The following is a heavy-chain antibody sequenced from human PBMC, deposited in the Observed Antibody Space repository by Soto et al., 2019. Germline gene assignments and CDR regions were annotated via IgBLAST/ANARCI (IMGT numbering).Heavy chain of an antibody. D-gene: IGHD1-26*01. CDR3: ARINGGSYSLGAFDI. CDR2: INPSGGST. J-gene: IGHJ3*02. V-gene: IGHV1-46*01. CDR1: GYTFTSYY. Sequence: ASVKVSCKASGYTFTSYYMHWVRQAPGQGLEWMGIINPSGGSTSYAQKFQGRVTMTTDTSTSTAYMELRSLRSDDTAVYYCARINGGSYSLGAFDIWGQGTMVTVSS.